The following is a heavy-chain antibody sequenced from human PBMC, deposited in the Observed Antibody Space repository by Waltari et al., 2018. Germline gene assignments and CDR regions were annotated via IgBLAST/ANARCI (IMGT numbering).Heavy chain of an antibody. Sequence: EVQLVESGGGLVQPGGSQRLSCAASGFTFSSYEMNWVRQAPGKGLGWVSYISDSGTTTYYADSGKGRFTISRDNAKNSLYLQMNSLRAEDTAVYYCARGSLKYGAFNVWGQGTMVTVSS. CDR2: ISDSGTTT. D-gene: IGHD3-10*01. J-gene: IGHJ3*01. V-gene: IGHV3-48*03. CDR1: GFTFSSYE. CDR3: ARGSLKYGAFNV.